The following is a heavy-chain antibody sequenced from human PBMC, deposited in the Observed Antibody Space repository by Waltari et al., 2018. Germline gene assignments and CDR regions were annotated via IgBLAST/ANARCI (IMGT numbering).Heavy chain of an antibody. D-gene: IGHD2-21*02. Sequence: EVQLVESGGGLVKPGGSLRLSGAASGFTFSSYRMNWVRQAPGKGLEWVSSTSSSRSYIYDADSVKGRFTISRDNAKTSLYLQMNSLRAEDTAVYCCARDGDIDYWGQGTLVTVSS. CDR1: GFTFSSYR. CDR3: ARDGDIDY. CDR2: TSSSRSYI. V-gene: IGHV3-21*01. J-gene: IGHJ4*02.